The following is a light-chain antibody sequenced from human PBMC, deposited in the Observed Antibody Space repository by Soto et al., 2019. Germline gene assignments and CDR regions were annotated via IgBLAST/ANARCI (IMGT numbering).Light chain of an antibody. CDR3: QQYGTSPQT. CDR1: QSVSSSY. Sequence: EIVLTQSPGTLSLSPGERATLSCRASQSVSSSYLAWYQQKPGQAPRLLIYGASSRATGIPDRFSGSGSGTDFPLTISRLEPEDFAVYYCQQYGTSPQTFAQGPRVNIK. CDR2: GAS. V-gene: IGKV3-20*01. J-gene: IGKJ1*01.